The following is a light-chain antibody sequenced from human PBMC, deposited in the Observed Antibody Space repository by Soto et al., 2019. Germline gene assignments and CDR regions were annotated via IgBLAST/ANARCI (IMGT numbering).Light chain of an antibody. J-gene: IGKJ5*01. V-gene: IGKV3-20*01. CDR1: QSVGTR. Sequence: TVLRKSPDTLSFSPGERATLSCWASQSVGTRLAWYQQRPGQPPRLLISGASSRATGIPDRFSGSGSATDFTLTISRLEPEDFALYYCQHYGISPVTFGQGTRLEI. CDR3: QHYGISPVT. CDR2: GAS.